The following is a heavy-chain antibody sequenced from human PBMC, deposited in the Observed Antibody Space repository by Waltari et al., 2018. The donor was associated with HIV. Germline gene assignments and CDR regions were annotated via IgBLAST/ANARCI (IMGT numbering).Heavy chain of an antibody. CDR3: ARGDSSGYYHYYYYGMDV. V-gene: IGHV3-21*01. CDR2: ISSSSSYI. J-gene: IGHJ6*02. D-gene: IGHD3-22*01. Sequence: LEWVSSISSSSSYIYYADSVKGRFTISRDNAKNSLYLQMNSLRAEDTAVYYCARGDSSGYYHYYYYGMDVWGQGTTVTVSS.